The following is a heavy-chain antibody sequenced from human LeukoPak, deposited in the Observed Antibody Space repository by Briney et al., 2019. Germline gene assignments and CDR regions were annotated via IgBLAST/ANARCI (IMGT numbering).Heavy chain of an antibody. CDR1: GFSFSSYW. CDR2: LYSDGNT. D-gene: IGHD1-14*01. CDR3: ARGVEPLAANTLAY. V-gene: IGHV3-53*01. Sequence: GGSLRLSCAASGFSFSSYWMTWVRQAPGKGLEWVSVLYSDGNTKYADSVQGRFTISRDNSKNTLYLEMNSLSPDDTAVYYCARGVEPLAANTLAYWGQGTLVTVSS. J-gene: IGHJ4*02.